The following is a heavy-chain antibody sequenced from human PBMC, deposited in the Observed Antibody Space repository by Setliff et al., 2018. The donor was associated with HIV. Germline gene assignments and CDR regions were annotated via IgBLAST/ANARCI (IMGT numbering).Heavy chain of an antibody. Sequence: PSETMSLTCTVSGGSLRSSSSYWGWIRQPPGKGREWIGILYYSGSTYYKPSLKSRVTISVDTSTNQFSLKLNSVTAADTAMYYCARVVDADYLDYWGQGTPVTVSS. CDR2: LYYSGST. CDR1: GGSLRSSSSY. D-gene: IGHD2-15*01. J-gene: IGHJ4*02. CDR3: ARVVDADYLDY. V-gene: IGHV4-39*01.